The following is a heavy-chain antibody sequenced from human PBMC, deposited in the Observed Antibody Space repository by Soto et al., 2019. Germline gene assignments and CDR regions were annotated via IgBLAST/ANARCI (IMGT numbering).Heavy chain of an antibody. D-gene: IGHD3-22*01. CDR3: ARALYYYDNSGLAF. Sequence: QIHLEQSGPEVKKPGASVKVSCKASGYTFTSYGISWVRLAPGQGLEWMGWINIGGGGTNYAQKQQERVTTTRATSTNTVYLEMRILTSDDTAIYYCARALYYYDNSGLAFWGQGTLVTVSS. CDR1: GYTFTSYG. V-gene: IGHV1-18*01. J-gene: IGHJ4*02. CDR2: INIGGGGT.